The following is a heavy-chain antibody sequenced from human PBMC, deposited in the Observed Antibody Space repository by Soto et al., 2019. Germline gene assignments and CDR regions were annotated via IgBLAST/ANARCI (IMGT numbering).Heavy chain of an antibody. CDR2: ISYDGSNK. J-gene: IGHJ5*02. D-gene: IGHD3-3*01. CDR1: GFTFSSYG. CDR3: AKGAFGVVIWGNWFDP. Sequence: PGGSLRLSCAASGFTFSSYGMHWVRQAPGKGLEWVAVISYDGSNKYYADSVKGRFTISRDNSKNTLYLQMNSLRAEYTAVYYCAKGAFGVVIWGNWFDPWGKGTLVTVAS. V-gene: IGHV3-30*18.